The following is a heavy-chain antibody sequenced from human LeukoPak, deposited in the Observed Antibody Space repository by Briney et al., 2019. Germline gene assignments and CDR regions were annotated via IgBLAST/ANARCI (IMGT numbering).Heavy chain of an antibody. CDR3: ARGVAVAAYNWFDP. Sequence: ASVKVSCKASGYTFTGYYMHWVRQAPGQGLEWMGWINPNSGGTNYAQKFQGWVTMTRDTSISTAYMELSRLGSDDTAVYYCARGVAVAAYNWFDPWGQGTLVTVSS. CDR2: INPNSGGT. D-gene: IGHD6-19*01. CDR1: GYTFTGYY. J-gene: IGHJ5*02. V-gene: IGHV1-2*04.